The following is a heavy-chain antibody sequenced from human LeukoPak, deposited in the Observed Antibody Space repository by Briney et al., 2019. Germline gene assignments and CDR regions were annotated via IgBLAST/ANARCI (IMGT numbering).Heavy chain of an antibody. CDR1: GFTFSSYS. Sequence: PGGSLRLSCAASGFTFSSYSMNWVRQAPGKGLEWVSYISSSSSTIHHADSVKGRFTISRDNAKNSLYLQMNSLRDEDTAVYYCASATDLYNWNDYPHYFDYWGQGTLVTVSS. D-gene: IGHD1-20*01. CDR2: ISSSSSTI. CDR3: ASATDLYNWNDYPHYFDY. V-gene: IGHV3-48*02. J-gene: IGHJ4*02.